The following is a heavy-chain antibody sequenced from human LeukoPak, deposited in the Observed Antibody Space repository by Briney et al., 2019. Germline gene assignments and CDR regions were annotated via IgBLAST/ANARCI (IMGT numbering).Heavy chain of an antibody. CDR2: IQTDGNTK. CDR3: AREESSLVLGGLAY. J-gene: IGHJ4*02. CDR1: GFTFSNYG. Sequence: GGSLRLSCAASGFTFSNYGIHWVRQAPGKGLEWVTFIQTDGNTKYYADSVRGRLTISRDNSKNTVSLQMNSLRAEDTAVYYCAREESSLVLGGLAYWGQETLVTVSS. V-gene: IGHV3-30*02. D-gene: IGHD6-13*01.